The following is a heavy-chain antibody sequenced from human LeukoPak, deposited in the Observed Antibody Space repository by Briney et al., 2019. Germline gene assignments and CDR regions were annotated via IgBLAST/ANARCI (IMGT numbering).Heavy chain of an antibody. CDR3: ARERYYYGSGSYYKDYYYGMDV. J-gene: IGHJ6*02. D-gene: IGHD3-10*01. CDR1: GGSISSGDYY. Sequence: SETLSLTCTVSGGSISSGDYYWSWIRRPPGKGLEWIGYIYYSGSTYYNPSLKSRVTISVDTSKNQFSLKLSSVTAADTAVYYCARERYYYGSGSYYKDYYYGMDVWGQGTTVTVSS. CDR2: IYYSGST. V-gene: IGHV4-30-4*01.